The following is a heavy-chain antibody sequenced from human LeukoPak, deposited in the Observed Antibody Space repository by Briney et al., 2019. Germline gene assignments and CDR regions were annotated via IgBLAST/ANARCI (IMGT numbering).Heavy chain of an antibody. Sequence: GGSLRLSCAASGFTFTAYWMHWVRQAPGKGLVWVSRTDADGRDTNYADSVKGRFTISRDNAKNTLYLQMNSLTVEDTALYYCARGLYGDPPGFDYWGQGSLVTVPS. CDR2: TDADGRDT. J-gene: IGHJ4*02. CDR1: GFTFTAYW. CDR3: ARGLYGDPPGFDY. V-gene: IGHV3-74*01. D-gene: IGHD4-17*01.